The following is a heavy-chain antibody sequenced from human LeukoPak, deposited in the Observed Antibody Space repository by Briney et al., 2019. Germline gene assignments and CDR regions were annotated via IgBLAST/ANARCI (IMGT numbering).Heavy chain of an antibody. CDR1: GFTFSSYS. Sequence: GGSLRLSCAASGFTFSSYSMNWVRQAPGKGLEWVSSISSSSSYIYYADSVKGRFTISRDNAKNSLYLQMNSLRAEDTAVYYCARDRRVLLWFGGRYYFDYWGQGTLVTVSS. J-gene: IGHJ4*02. D-gene: IGHD3-10*01. CDR2: ISSSSSYI. V-gene: IGHV3-21*01. CDR3: ARDRRVLLWFGGRYYFDY.